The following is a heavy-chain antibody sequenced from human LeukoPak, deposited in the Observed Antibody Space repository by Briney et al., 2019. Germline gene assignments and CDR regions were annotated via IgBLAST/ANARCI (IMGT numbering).Heavy chain of an antibody. J-gene: IGHJ4*02. CDR2: ISYDGTNK. D-gene: IGHD3-22*01. V-gene: IGHV3-30-3*01. CDR1: GFTYNICA. Sequence: PGGSLRLSCAASGFTYNICAMHWVRQAPGKGLEWVTTISYDGTNKYYADSVRGRFTISRDNSKNALYLQMNSLRAEDTAVYYCVRGVGLYDTIGYFDYWGQGTLVTVSS. CDR3: VRGVGLYDTIGYFDY.